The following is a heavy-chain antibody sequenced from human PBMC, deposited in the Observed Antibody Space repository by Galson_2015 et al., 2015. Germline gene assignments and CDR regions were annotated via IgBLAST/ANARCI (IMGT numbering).Heavy chain of an antibody. Sequence: SLRLSCAASGFTFDDYAMHWVRQAPGKGLEGVSGLGWIGGSIGYADSVKGRFTISRDNAKNSLYLQMNSLRAEDTALYYCAKDTTSRWNPSGWPRLFFPWGQGTLVTGSS. CDR1: GFTFDDYA. CDR3: AKDTTSRWNPSGWPRLFFP. CDR2: LGWIGGSI. D-gene: IGHD6-19*01. J-gene: IGHJ5*02. V-gene: IGHV3-9*01.